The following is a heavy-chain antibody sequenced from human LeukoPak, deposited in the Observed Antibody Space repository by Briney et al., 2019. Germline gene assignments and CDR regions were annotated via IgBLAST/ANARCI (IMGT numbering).Heavy chain of an antibody. D-gene: IGHD5-24*01. CDR1: GGSISSYY. V-gene: IGHV4-59*01. Sequence: PSETRSLTCTVSGGSISSYYWSWIRQPPGKGLEWIGYIYYSGSTNYNPSLKSRVTISVDTSKNQFSLKLSSVTAADTAVYYCARRVATSNEYYFDYWGQGTLVTVSS. CDR3: ARRVATSNEYYFDY. J-gene: IGHJ4*02. CDR2: IYYSGST.